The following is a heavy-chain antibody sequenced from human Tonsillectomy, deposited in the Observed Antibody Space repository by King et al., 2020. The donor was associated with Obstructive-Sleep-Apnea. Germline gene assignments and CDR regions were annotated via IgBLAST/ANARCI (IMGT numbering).Heavy chain of an antibody. J-gene: IGHJ4*02. V-gene: IGHV3-48*04. CDR1: EFTFTSHS. D-gene: IGHD3-22*01. CDR2: ISSRSSSI. Sequence: VQLVESGGGLVQPGGSLRLSCAASEFTFTSHSMNWVRQAPGKGLEWVSYISSRSSSIYYADSVKGRFTISRDNAKNSLYLQMNSLRAEDTAVYYCARDAHRYYYDSTGYYWLDYWGQGTLVTVSS. CDR3: ARDAHRYYYDSTGYYWLDY.